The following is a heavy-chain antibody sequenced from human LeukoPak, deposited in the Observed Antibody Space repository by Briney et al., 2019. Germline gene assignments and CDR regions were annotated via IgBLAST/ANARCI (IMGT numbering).Heavy chain of an antibody. CDR2: IYHSGST. CDR3: ARGTLWGDAFDI. J-gene: IGHJ3*02. CDR1: GGSISSGGYY. Sequence: SQTLSLTCTVSGGSISSGGYYWSWIRQPPGKGLEWIGYIYHSGSTYYNPSLKSRVTISVDRSKNQFSLKLSSVTAADTAVYYCARGTLWGDAFDIWGQGTMVTVSS. D-gene: IGHD3-16*01. V-gene: IGHV4-30-2*01.